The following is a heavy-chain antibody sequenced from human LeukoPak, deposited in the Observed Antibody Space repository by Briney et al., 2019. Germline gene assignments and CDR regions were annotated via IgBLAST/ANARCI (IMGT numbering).Heavy chain of an antibody. J-gene: IGHJ5*02. V-gene: IGHV4-34*01. D-gene: IGHD2-2*02. Sequence: SSETLSLTCAVYGGSFSGYYWSWIRQAPGKGLEWIGEINHSGSTSYNPSLKSRVTISVDTSKNQFSLKLSSVTAADTAVYYCARAAVGVVPAAILINWFDPWGQGTLVTVSS. CDR2: INHSGST. CDR3: ARAAVGVVPAAILINWFDP. CDR1: GGSFSGYY.